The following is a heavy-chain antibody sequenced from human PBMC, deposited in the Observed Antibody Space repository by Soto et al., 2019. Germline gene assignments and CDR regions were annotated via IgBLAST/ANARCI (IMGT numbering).Heavy chain of an antibody. Sequence: GGSLRLSCVASGFTFNTYSMNWVRQAPGKGLEWVSFISSRNSFIYYADSVRGRFTISRDNAKNSVFLQMNSLRVEDTAVYYCARDPAGSTRPYYYGMDVWGQGTTVTVSS. CDR3: ARDPAGSTRPYYYGMDV. J-gene: IGHJ6*02. CDR1: GFTFNTYS. D-gene: IGHD2-2*01. V-gene: IGHV3-21*01. CDR2: ISSRNSFI.